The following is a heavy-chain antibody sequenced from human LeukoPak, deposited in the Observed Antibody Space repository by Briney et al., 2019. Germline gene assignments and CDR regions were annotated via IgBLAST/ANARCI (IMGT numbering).Heavy chain of an antibody. Sequence: ASVKVSCKASGYIFTNYGISWVRQAPGQGLEWMGWISAYNGNTNYAQKLQGRVTMTTDTSTSTAYMELRSLRSDDTAVCYCARAGYCSSTSCYEDAFDIWGQGTMVTVSS. CDR2: ISAYNGNT. J-gene: IGHJ3*02. CDR3: ARAGYCSSTSCYEDAFDI. CDR1: GYIFTNYG. D-gene: IGHD2-2*01. V-gene: IGHV1-18*01.